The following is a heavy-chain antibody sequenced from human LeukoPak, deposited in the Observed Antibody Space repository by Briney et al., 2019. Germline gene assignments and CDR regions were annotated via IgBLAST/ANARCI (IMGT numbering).Heavy chain of an antibody. CDR2: IKQDGSEK. J-gene: IGHJ6*03. CDR3: ARRNIVVVPAAMNYYYMDV. D-gene: IGHD2-2*01. CDR1: GFTFSSYW. Sequence: GGSRRLSCAASGFTFSSYWMSWVRQAPGKGLEWVANIKQDGSEKYYVDSVKGRFTISRDNAKNSLYLQTNSLRAEDTAVYYCARRNIVVVPAAMNYYYMDVWGKGTTVTVSS. V-gene: IGHV3-7*01.